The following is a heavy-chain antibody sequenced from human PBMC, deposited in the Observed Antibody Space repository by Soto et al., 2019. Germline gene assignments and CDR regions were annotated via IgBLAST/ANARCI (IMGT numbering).Heavy chain of an antibody. CDR1: GGTFSSYA. CDR3: ARGFNSDLYYYYGMDV. J-gene: IGHJ6*02. V-gene: IGHV1-69*01. CDR2: IIPIFGTA. Sequence: QVQLVQSGAEVKKPGSSVKVSCKASGGTFSSYAISWVRQAPGQGLEWMGGIIPIFGTANYAQKFQGRVTITADESTSTAYMELSSLRPEDTAVYYCARGFNSDLYYYYGMDVWGQGTTVTVSS. D-gene: IGHD1-1*01.